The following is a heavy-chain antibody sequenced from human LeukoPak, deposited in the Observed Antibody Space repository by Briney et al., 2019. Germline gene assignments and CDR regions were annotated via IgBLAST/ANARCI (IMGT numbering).Heavy chain of an antibody. CDR3: ASSVKVDTAMGDAFDI. Sequence: SVKVSCKASGGTFSSYAISWVRQAPGQGLEWMGGIIPIFGTANYAQKFQGRVTITADESTSTAFMELSSLRSEDTAVYYCASSVKVDTAMGDAFDIWGQGTMVTVSS. CDR2: IIPIFGTA. J-gene: IGHJ3*02. D-gene: IGHD5-18*01. CDR1: GGTFSSYA. V-gene: IGHV1-69*01.